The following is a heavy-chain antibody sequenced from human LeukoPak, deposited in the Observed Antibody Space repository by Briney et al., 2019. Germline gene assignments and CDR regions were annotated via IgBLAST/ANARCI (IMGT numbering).Heavy chain of an antibody. CDR1: GFTFSSYA. CDR2: IIGSGGST. D-gene: IGHD3-3*01. V-gene: IGHV3-23*01. CDR3: AKSLGITIFGVVPHPFDY. Sequence: GGSLRLSCAASGFTFSSYAMSWFRQAPGEGLEWVSAIIGSGGSTYYAASVKGRFTISRDNSKNTLYLQMNSLRAEDTAVYYCAKSLGITIFGVVPHPFDYWGQGTLVTVSS. J-gene: IGHJ4*02.